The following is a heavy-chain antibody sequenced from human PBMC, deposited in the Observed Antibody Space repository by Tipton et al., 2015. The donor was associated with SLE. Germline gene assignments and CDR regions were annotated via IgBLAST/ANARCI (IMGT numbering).Heavy chain of an antibody. V-gene: IGHV4-39*07. CDR2: IYYSGST. Sequence: TLSLTCTVSGGSISSSSYYWGWIRQPPGKGLEWIGSIYYSGSTYYNPSLKSRVTISVDTSKNQFSLKLSSVTAADTAVYYCARLAVAGLPFDYWGQGTLVTVSS. D-gene: IGHD6-19*01. CDR3: ARLAVAGLPFDY. J-gene: IGHJ4*02. CDR1: GGSISSSSYY.